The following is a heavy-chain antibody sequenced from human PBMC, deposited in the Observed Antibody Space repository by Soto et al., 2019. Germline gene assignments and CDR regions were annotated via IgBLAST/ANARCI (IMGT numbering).Heavy chain of an antibody. D-gene: IGHD3-22*01. Sequence: SETLSLTCAVYGGSFSGYYWTWIRQPPGTGLEWIGEINHSGSTNYNPSPKSRVTISVDTSKNQFSLKLSSVTAADMAVYYCGRLVYDSSGYRPGWGQGTLVTVSS. CDR2: INHSGST. CDR1: GGSFSGYY. V-gene: IGHV4-34*01. J-gene: IGHJ4*02. CDR3: GRLVYDSSGYRPG.